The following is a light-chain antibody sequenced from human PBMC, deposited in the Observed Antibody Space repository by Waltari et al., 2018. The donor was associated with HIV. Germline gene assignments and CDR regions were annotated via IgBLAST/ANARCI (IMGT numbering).Light chain of an antibody. CDR3: QQRSNLPPWT. V-gene: IGKV3-11*01. CDR2: DAS. CDR1: QSVSSY. J-gene: IGKJ1*01. Sequence: EIVLTQSPATLSLSPGERATLSCRASQSVSSYLAWYQQKPGQAPRLLIYDASNSATGIPARFRGSGSGTDFTLTISSLEPEDFAVYYCQQRSNLPPWTFGQGTKVEIK.